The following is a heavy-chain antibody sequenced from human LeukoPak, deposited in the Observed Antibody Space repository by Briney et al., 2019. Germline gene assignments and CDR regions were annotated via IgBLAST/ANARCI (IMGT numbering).Heavy chain of an antibody. CDR2: IKQDGSEK. J-gene: IGHJ4*02. V-gene: IGHV3-7*01. CDR3: AREGESGYVWGSYRNFDY. D-gene: IGHD3-16*02. CDR1: GFTFSSNW. Sequence: GGSLLLSCSASGFTFSSNWMSWVPQAPGKGLEWVANIKQDGSEKSHVDSVKVRFTISGDNAKNSLYLQMNRLRAEDRAVYYCAREGESGYVWGSYRNFDYWGQGTLVTVSS.